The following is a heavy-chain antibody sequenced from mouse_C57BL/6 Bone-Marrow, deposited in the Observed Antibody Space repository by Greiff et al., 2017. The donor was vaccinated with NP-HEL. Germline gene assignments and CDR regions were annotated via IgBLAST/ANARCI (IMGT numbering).Heavy chain of an antibody. D-gene: IGHD2-2*01. J-gene: IGHJ4*01. CDR3: ARAGYYCAMDY. V-gene: IGHV5-6*01. CDR1: GFTFSSYG. CDR2: ISSGGSYT. Sequence: QPGGSLKLSCAASGFTFSSYGRSWVRQTPDKRLEWVATISSGGSYTYYPDSVKGRFTISRDNAKNTLYLQMSSLKSEDTAMYYCARAGYYCAMDYWGQGTSVTVSS.